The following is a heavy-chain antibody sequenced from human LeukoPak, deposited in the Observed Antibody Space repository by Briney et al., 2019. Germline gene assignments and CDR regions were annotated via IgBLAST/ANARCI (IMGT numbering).Heavy chain of an antibody. CDR2: IIPIFGTA. Sequence: ASVKVSCKASGGTFSSYAISWVRQAPGQGPEWMGGIIPIFGTANYAQKLQGRVTMTTDTSTSTAYMELRSLRSDDTAVYYCARGNYDFWSGYYYCDYWGQGTLVTVSS. D-gene: IGHD3-3*01. J-gene: IGHJ4*02. CDR3: ARGNYDFWSGYYYCDY. V-gene: IGHV1-69*05. CDR1: GGTFSSYA.